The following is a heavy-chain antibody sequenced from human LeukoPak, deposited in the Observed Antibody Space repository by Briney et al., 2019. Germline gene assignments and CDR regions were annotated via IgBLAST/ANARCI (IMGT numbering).Heavy chain of an antibody. CDR3: AKGGETYYNYYMDV. Sequence: GGSLRLSCAASGFTFNSYVMTWVRQAPGKGPEWISAISESSSSTYYADSVKGRFTISRDNSKNTLYLEMNSLRAEDTAIYYCAKGGETYYNYYMDVWGKGTTVSVSS. V-gene: IGHV3-23*01. D-gene: IGHD3-16*01. CDR1: GFTFNSYV. J-gene: IGHJ6*03. CDR2: ISESSSST.